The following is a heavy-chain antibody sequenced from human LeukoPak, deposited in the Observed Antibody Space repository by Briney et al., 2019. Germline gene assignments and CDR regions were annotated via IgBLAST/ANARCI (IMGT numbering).Heavy chain of an antibody. D-gene: IGHD2-2*01. CDR3: ARDTKYAFDN. CDR2: VGISSGNT. J-gene: IGHJ4*02. CDR1: GFTFSDYS. V-gene: IGHV3-48*01. Sequence: PGGSLRLSCAASGFTFSDYSMNWVRQAPGKGLEWISYVGISSGNTKYADSVKGRFTISGDKAKNSLYLQMNSLRVEDTAVYYCARDTKYAFDNWGQGTLATVSS.